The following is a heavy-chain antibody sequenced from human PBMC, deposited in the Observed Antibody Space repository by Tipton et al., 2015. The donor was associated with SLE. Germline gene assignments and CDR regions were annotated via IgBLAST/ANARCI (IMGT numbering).Heavy chain of an antibody. D-gene: IGHD3-3*01. CDR3: AKGIRFLGWFRFDS. J-gene: IGHJ4*02. CDR2: IGWDSRNI. Sequence: SLRLSCAASGFQFDDFAMNWVRQAPGKGLEWVSGIGWDSRNIGYADSVNGRFTVSRDNAKNYLYLQMTSLRPEDTAFYYCAKGIRFLGWFRFDSWGQGTLVTVSS. V-gene: IGHV3-9*01. CDR1: GFQFDDFA.